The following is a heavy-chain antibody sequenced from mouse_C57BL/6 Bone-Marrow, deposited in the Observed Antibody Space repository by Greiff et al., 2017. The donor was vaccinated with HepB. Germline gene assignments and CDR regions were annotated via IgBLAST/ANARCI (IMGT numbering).Heavy chain of an antibody. CDR1: GFTFSDYG. CDR3: ARPYGYDERDY. CDR2: ISSGSSTI. V-gene: IGHV5-17*01. J-gene: IGHJ4*01. D-gene: IGHD2-2*01. Sequence: EVKLVESGGGLVKPGGSLKLSCAASGFTFSDYGMHWVRQAPEKGLEWVAYISSGSSTIYYADTVKGRFTISRDNAKNTLFLQMTSLRSEDTAMYYCARPYGYDERDYWGQGTSVTVSS.